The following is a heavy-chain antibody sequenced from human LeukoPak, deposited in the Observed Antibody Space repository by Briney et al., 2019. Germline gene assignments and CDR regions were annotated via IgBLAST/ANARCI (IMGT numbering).Heavy chain of an antibody. V-gene: IGHV4-39*01. CDR2: IYYSGST. CDR3: ARGDWSGYYIRYYYYMDV. CDR1: GGSISSSSYY. Sequence: SENLSLTCTVSGGSISSSSYYSGWIRQPPGKGREWIGRIYYSGSTYYNPSLKSRVTISVDTSKNLFSLKLSSVTAADTAVYYCARGDWSGYYIRYYYYMDVWGKGTTVTVSS. D-gene: IGHD3-3*01. J-gene: IGHJ6*03.